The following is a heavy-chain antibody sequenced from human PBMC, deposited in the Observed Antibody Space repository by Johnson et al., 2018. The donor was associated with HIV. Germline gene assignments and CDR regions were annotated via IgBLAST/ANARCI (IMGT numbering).Heavy chain of an antibody. Sequence: VQLMESGGGVVQPGRSLRLSCAASGFALSHYAMHWVRQAPGKGLEWLAIISYDGSNKYYAGSVKGQFTISRDNSKNTLYLQMNGLRPVDTAVYYVARDWDWGCAFDIWGQGTMVTVSS. D-gene: IGHD3/OR15-3a*01. CDR1: GFALSHYA. CDR2: ISYDGSNK. V-gene: IGHV3-30*04. J-gene: IGHJ3*02. CDR3: ARDWDWGCAFDI.